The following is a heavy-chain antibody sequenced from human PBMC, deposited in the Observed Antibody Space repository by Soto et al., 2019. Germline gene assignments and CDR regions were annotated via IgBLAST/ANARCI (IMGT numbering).Heavy chain of an antibody. D-gene: IGHD2-2*01. CDR2: INHSGST. CDR1: GGSFSGYY. CDR3: ARRLTYVDY. J-gene: IGHJ4*02. Sequence: SETLSLTCTVYGGSFSGYYWSWLRQPPGKGLEWIGEINHSGSTYYNPSLKSRVTISVDTSKNQFSLKLSSVTAADTAVYYCARRLTYVDYWGQGTLVTVSS. V-gene: IGHV4-34*01.